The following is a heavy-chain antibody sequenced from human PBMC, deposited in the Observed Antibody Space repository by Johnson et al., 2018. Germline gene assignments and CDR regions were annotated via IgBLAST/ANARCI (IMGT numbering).Heavy chain of an antibody. CDR1: GGSFSDYY. Sequence: QVQLQQWGAGLLKPSETLSLTCAVYGGSFSDYYMSWIRQAPGKGLEWVSYISSSGSTIYYADSVKGRFTISRENATNSLYLQMNSLRAEDTAGYYCARDLPTVTVPWGVFDIWGQGTIVTVSS. J-gene: IGHJ3*02. V-gene: IGHV3-11*04. CDR2: ISSSGSTI. D-gene: IGHD4-17*01. CDR3: ARDLPTVTVPWGVFDI.